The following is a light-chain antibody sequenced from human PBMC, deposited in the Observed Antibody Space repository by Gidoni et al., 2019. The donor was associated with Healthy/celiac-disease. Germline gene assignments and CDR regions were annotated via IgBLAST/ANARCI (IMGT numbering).Light chain of an antibody. J-gene: IGLJ2*01. CDR2: QDS. CDR1: KLGDKY. V-gene: IGLV3-1*01. Sequence: SYELTQPPPVSVSPGQTASITCSGDKLGDKYACWYQPKPGQSPVLVIYQDSKRPSGIPERLSGSNSGNTATLTISGTQAMDEADYYCQAWDSSTVVFGGGTKLTVL. CDR3: QAWDSSTVV.